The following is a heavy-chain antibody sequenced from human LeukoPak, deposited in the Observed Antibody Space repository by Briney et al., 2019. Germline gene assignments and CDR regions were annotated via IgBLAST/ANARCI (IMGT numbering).Heavy chain of an antibody. V-gene: IGHV4-59*08. Sequence: SETLSLTCTVSGGSIGTYCWSWIRQTPGKGLEWIGYIYVTGTRYNPYLQSRVTISVDRSRNQFFLKMSSVTAADTAVYYCARHIGGGIEDMDVWGKGTKVIVSS. CDR1: GGSIGTYC. J-gene: IGHJ6*03. D-gene: IGHD3-16*02. CDR2: IYVTGT. CDR3: ARHIGGGIEDMDV.